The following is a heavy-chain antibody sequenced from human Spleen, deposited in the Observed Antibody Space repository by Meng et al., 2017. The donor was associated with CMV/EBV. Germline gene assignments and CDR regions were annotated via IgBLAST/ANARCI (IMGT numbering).Heavy chain of an antibody. V-gene: IGHV1-69*05. J-gene: IGHJ4*02. Sequence: SYGISWVRKAPGQGLEWMGGIIPIFGTATYAQKFQGRVTITTDESPSTAYMELSSLRSEDTAVYYCARASNSGRTYYYDSSGYYYGYWGQGTLVTVSS. CDR3: ARASNSGRTYYYDSSGYYYGY. CDR1: SYG. D-gene: IGHD3-22*01. CDR2: IIPIFGTA.